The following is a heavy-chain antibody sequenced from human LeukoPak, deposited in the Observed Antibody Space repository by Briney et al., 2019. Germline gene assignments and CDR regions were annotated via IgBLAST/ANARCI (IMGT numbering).Heavy chain of an antibody. D-gene: IGHD3-3*01. J-gene: IGHJ5*02. CDR2: INPSGGST. Sequence: ASVKVSCKXSGYTFTSYYMHRVRQAPGQGLEWMGIINPSGGSTSYAQKFQGRVTMTRDTSTSTVYMELSSLRSEDTAVYYCAREGRGGTIFGVVLNWFDPWGQGTLVTVSS. V-gene: IGHV1-46*03. CDR1: GYTFTSYY. CDR3: AREGRGGTIFGVVLNWFDP.